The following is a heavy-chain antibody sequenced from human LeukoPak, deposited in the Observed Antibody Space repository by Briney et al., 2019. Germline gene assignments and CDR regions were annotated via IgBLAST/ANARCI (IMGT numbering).Heavy chain of an antibody. D-gene: IGHD3-10*01. CDR2: INSDGSST. CDR3: ARDPGLLLWFGELSSDAFDI. Sequence: PGGSLRLSCAASGFTFSSYWRRWVRQAPGKGLGWVARINSDGSSTSYADSVKGRFTISRDNAKNTLYLQMNSLRAEDTAVYYCARDPGLLLWFGELSSDAFDIWGQGTMVTVSS. J-gene: IGHJ3*02. V-gene: IGHV3-74*01. CDR1: GFTFSSYW.